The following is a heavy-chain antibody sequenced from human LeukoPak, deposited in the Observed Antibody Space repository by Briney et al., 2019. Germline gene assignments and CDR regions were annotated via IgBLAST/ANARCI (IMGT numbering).Heavy chain of an antibody. V-gene: IGHV1-18*01. CDR2: ISPYNGNT. CDR3: ARHRQTTVTTRFDP. CDR1: GYTFISYG. J-gene: IGHJ5*02. D-gene: IGHD4-17*01. Sequence: ASVKVSCKASGYTFISYGITWVRQAPGQGLEWMGWISPYNGNTNYAQKLQGRVTMTTDTSTSTAYMELRSLRSDDTAVYYCARHRQTTVTTRFDPWGQGTLVTVSS.